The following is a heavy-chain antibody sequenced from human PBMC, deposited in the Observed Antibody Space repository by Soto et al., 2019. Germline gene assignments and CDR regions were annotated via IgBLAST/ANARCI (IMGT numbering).Heavy chain of an antibody. CDR2: ISYDGSNK. Sequence: GGSLRLSCAASGFTFSSYGMHWVRQAPGKGLEWVAVISYDGSNKYYADSVKGRFTISRDNSKNTLYLQMNSLRAEDTAVYYCAKDMKIRLRLGDSGMDVWGQGTTVTVSS. D-gene: IGHD3-16*01. V-gene: IGHV3-30*18. J-gene: IGHJ6*02. CDR3: AKDMKIRLRLGDSGMDV. CDR1: GFTFSSYG.